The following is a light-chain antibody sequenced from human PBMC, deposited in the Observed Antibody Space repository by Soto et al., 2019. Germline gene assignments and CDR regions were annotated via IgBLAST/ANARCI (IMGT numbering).Light chain of an antibody. V-gene: IGKV3-15*01. CDR2: GAS. CDR3: QQYLIFWT. CDR1: QSVNDH. Sequence: EIVMTQSPATLSVSPGERVTLSCRASQSVNDHLAWYRQKPGHPPSLLIYGASTRATGIPARFSGSGSGTEFTLTISSLQSEDSAIYYCQQYLIFWTFGQGTRWISN. J-gene: IGKJ1*01.